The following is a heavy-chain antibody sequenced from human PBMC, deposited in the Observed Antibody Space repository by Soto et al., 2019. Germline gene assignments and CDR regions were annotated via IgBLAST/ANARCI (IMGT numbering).Heavy chain of an antibody. CDR3: ARDELEPPYKIQLWFRYYYGMDV. D-gene: IGHD5-18*01. V-gene: IGHV3-33*01. CDR1: GFTFSSYG. Sequence: QVQLVESGGGVVQPGRSLRLSCAASGFTFSSYGMHWVRQAPGKGLEWVAVIWYDGSNKYYADSVKGRFTISRDNSKNTLYLQMNSLRAEDTAVYHCARDELEPPYKIQLWFRYYYGMDVWGQGTTVTVSS. CDR2: IWYDGSNK. J-gene: IGHJ6*02.